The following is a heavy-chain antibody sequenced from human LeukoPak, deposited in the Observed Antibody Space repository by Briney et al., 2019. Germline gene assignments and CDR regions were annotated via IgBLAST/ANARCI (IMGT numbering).Heavy chain of an antibody. CDR2: INHSGST. V-gene: IGHV4-34*01. CDR3: ARRRDFIDY. J-gene: IGHJ4*02. CDR1: GGSFSGYY. Sequence: SETLSLTCAVYGGSFSGYYWSWIRQPPGKGLEWIGEINHSGSTNYNPSLKSRVTISVDTSKNQFSLKLSSVTAADTAVYYCARRRDFIDYWGQGTLVTASS. D-gene: IGHD3/OR15-3a*01.